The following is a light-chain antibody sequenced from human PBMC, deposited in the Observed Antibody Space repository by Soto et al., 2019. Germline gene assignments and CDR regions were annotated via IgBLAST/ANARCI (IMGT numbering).Light chain of an antibody. CDR2: EVS. CDR1: SSDIGGYNY. V-gene: IGLV2-14*01. CDR3: SSYTSSGTLV. J-gene: IGLJ7*01. Sequence: QSALTQPASVSGSPGQSITISCTGTSSDIGGYNYVSWYQHHPGKAPKLMLYEVSKRPSGVPNRFSGSKSGDTASLIISGLQAEDEADYYCSSYTSSGTLVFGGGTQLTVL.